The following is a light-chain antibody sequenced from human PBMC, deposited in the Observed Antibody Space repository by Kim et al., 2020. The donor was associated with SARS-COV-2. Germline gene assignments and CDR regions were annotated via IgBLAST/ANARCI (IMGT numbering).Light chain of an antibody. V-gene: IGLV3-1*01. J-gene: IGLJ2*01. Sequence: SVAPGQTASITCCEDKLGDKYACWYQQKPGQSPVLVIYQDSKRPSGIPERFSGSNSGNTATLTISGTQAMDEADYYCQAWDSSTVVFGGGTKLTVL. CDR3: QAWDSSTVV. CDR2: QDS. CDR1: KLGDKY.